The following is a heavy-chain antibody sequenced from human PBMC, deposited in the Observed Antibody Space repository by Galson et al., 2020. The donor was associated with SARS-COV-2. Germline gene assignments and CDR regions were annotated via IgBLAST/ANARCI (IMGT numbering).Heavy chain of an antibody. Sequence: AGSLRLSCAASGFTFSSHAIHWVRQDPRKGLEGVAQIISDTSDKYYGDSVKSRFTISRDSSKNMVYLQMNNLKVDDTAVYYCARDGQPSSGWACDYWGQGTLVAVSS. CDR2: IISDTSDK. CDR1: GFTFSSHA. CDR3: ARDGQPSSGWACDY. J-gene: IGHJ4*02. D-gene: IGHD3-22*01. V-gene: IGHV3-33*01.